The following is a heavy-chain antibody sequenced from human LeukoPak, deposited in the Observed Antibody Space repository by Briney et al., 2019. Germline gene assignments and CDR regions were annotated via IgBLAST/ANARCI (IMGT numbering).Heavy chain of an antibody. D-gene: IGHD3-10*01. J-gene: IGHJ5*02. Sequence: SETLSLTCTVSGGSISSYYWSWIRQPPGKGLEWIGYIYYSGSTKYNPSLKSRVTISVDTSKNQFSLKLSSVTAADTAVYYCARDYRRITMVRGVLPAGWFDPWGQGTLVTVSS. CDR2: IYYSGST. CDR3: ARDYRRITMVRGVLPAGWFDP. CDR1: GGSISSYY. V-gene: IGHV4-59*01.